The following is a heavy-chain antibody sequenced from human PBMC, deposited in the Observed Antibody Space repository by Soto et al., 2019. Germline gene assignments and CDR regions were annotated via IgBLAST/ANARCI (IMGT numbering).Heavy chain of an antibody. Sequence: GGSLRLSCAASGFTFSSYAMHWVRQAPGKGLEWVAVISYDGSNKYYADSVKGRFTISRDNSKNTLYLQMNSLRAEDTAVYYCARGRGYSSSWYFLLPLFDSWGQGTLVTVSS. CDR1: GFTFSSYA. CDR3: ARGRGYSSSWYFLLPLFDS. V-gene: IGHV3-30-3*01. D-gene: IGHD6-13*01. J-gene: IGHJ5*01. CDR2: ISYDGSNK.